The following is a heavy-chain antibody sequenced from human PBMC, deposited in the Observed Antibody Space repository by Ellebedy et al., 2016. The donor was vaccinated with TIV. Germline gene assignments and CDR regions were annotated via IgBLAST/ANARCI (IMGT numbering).Heavy chain of an antibody. J-gene: IGHJ4*02. V-gene: IGHV1-24*01. D-gene: IGHD1-1*01. CDR3: ARANDQDFDS. CDR1: GYTLTELS. CDR2: FDPEYGET. Sequence: ASVKVSCKASGYTLTELSIHWVRQAPVKGLEWMGGFDPEYGETIYAQKFQGRVTMTEDTSTDTAYMDLSSLTSEDTAIYYCARANDQDFDSWGQGTLVTVSS.